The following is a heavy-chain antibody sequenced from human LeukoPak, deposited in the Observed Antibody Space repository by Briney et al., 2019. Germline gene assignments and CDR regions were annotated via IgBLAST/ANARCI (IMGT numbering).Heavy chain of an antibody. CDR2: IWYDGSNK. Sequence: GGSLRLSCAVSGFTFSSYGMHWVRQAPGKGLEWVAVIWYDGSNKEYADSVKGRFTIARDNSKKTLYLQMNSLRAEDTAVYYCARGNSGWYGPDYWGQGTLVTVSS. CDR1: GFTFSSYG. J-gene: IGHJ4*02. CDR3: ARGNSGWYGPDY. V-gene: IGHV3-33*01. D-gene: IGHD6-19*01.